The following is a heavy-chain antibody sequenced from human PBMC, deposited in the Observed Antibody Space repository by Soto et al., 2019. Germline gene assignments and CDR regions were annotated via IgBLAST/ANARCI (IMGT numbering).Heavy chain of an antibody. Sequence: SETLSLTCTVSGGSISSYYWSWIRQPPGKGLEWIGYIYYSGSTNYNPSLKSRVTISVDTSKNQFSLKLSSVTAADTAVYYCARDYYDSSGYPLYYFDYWGQGTLVTVSS. V-gene: IGHV4-59*01. J-gene: IGHJ4*02. CDR1: GGSISSYY. D-gene: IGHD3-22*01. CDR3: ARDYYDSSGYPLYYFDY. CDR2: IYYSGST.